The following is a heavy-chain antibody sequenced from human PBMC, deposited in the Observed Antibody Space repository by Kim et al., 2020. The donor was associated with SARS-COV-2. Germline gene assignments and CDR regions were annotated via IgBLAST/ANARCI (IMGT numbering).Heavy chain of an antibody. Sequence: GGSLRLSCAASGFTLGSYWMNWVRQAPGKGLVWVSRIKTDGSSTTYADSVKGRFTISRDNAKNTLYLQMNSLRAEDTAVYYCARDVRSYSAWGQGTLVTV. CDR2: IKTDGSST. V-gene: IGHV3-74*01. CDR1: GFTLGSYW. D-gene: IGHD3-10*01. J-gene: IGHJ5*02. CDR3: ARDVRSYSA.